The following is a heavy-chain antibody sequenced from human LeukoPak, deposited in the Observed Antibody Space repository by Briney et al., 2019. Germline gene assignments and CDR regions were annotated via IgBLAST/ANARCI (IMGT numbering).Heavy chain of an antibody. V-gene: IGHV3-30-3*01. CDR3: ARVGYYSSGPFSYFDY. CDR1: GFTFSRSA. Sequence: PGGSLRHSRAASGFTFSRSAVHWVCQAPGKGLEWVAVISYDGSNEYYADSVKGRFTISRDSSENTLYLQMNSLRVEDTAVYYCARVGYYSSGPFSYFDYWGQGTRATVSS. J-gene: IGHJ4*02. D-gene: IGHD3-10*01. CDR2: ISYDGSNE.